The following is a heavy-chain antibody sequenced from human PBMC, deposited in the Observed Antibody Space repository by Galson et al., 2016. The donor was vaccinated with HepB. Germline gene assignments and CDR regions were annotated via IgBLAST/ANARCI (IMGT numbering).Heavy chain of an antibody. Sequence: QSGAEVKQPGESLKISCKGSGYYFSSYWIGWVRQKPGKGLEWMGIIHPGDSDTRYSPSFQGQVTVSADKSISTAYLQWSSLKASDSAMYYCARHSSGWTVSPDYWGQGTLVTVYS. CDR1: GYYFSSYW. J-gene: IGHJ4*02. CDR3: ARHSSGWTVSPDY. D-gene: IGHD6-19*01. CDR2: IHPGDSDT. V-gene: IGHV5-51*01.